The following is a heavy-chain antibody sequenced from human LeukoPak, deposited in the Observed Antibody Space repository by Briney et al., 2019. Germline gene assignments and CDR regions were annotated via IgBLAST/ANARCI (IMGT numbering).Heavy chain of an antibody. Sequence: SETLSLTCTVFGDSISSYYRSWIRQPPGKGLEWIAYIYYTGSTNYNPSLKSRVTISVDTSKNQFSLKLISVTAADTAVYYCARVGAYNWFDPWGQGTLVTVSS. CDR2: IYYTGST. CDR3: ARVGAYNWFDP. J-gene: IGHJ5*01. D-gene: IGHD3-10*01. V-gene: IGHV4-59*01. CDR1: GDSISSYY.